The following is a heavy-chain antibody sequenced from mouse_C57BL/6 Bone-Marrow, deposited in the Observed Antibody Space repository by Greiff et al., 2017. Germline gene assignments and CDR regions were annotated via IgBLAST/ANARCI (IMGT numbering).Heavy chain of an antibody. D-gene: IGHD2-3*01. V-gene: IGHV6-3*01. CDR1: GFTFSNYW. CDR3: TVKIYDGYPYYAMDY. Sequence: EVKLEESGGGLVQPGGSMKLSCVASGFTFSNYWMNWVRQSPEKGLEWVAQIRLKSDNYATHYAESVKGRFTISRDDSKSSVYLQMNNLRAEDTGIYYCTVKIYDGYPYYAMDYWGQGASVTVSS. J-gene: IGHJ4*01. CDR2: IRLKSDNYAT.